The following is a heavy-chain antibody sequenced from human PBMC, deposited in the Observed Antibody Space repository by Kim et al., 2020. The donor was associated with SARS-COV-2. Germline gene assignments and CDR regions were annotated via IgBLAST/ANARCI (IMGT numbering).Heavy chain of an antibody. D-gene: IGHD1-26*01. CDR3: AIGPVGATSYYYYMDV. Sequence: ASVKVSCKVSGYTLTELSMHWVRQAPGKGLEWMGGFDPEDGETIYAQKFQGRVTMTEDTSTDTAYMELSSLRSEDTAVYYCAIGPVGATSYYYYMDVWGKGTAVPVPS. J-gene: IGHJ6*03. V-gene: IGHV1-24*01. CDR1: GYTLTELS. CDR2: FDPEDGET.